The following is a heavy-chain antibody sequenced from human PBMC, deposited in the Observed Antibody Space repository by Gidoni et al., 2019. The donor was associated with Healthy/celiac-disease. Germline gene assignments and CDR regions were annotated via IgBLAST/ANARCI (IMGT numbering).Heavy chain of an antibody. CDR2: ISYDRSNK. CDR3: AKDKGAAGTPRANNWFDP. Sequence: QVQLVESGGGVVQPGRSLRLSCAASGFNFSSYGMHWVRQAPGKGLEWVAVISYDRSNKYYADTVKGRVTISRDNSKNTLYLQMNSLRAEDTAVYYCAKDKGAAGTPRANNWFDPWGQGTLVTVSS. J-gene: IGHJ5*02. CDR1: GFNFSSYG. V-gene: IGHV3-30*18. D-gene: IGHD6-13*01.